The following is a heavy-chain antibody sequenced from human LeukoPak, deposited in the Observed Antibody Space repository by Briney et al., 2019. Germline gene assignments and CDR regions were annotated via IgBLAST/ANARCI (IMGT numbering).Heavy chain of an antibody. CDR1: RFGFSSYS. CDR3: ARDQGAYCSGGSCTAFDI. J-gene: IGHJ3*02. Sequence: GGSLRLSCAASRFGFSSYSMNWVRQAPGKGLEWISSISSSSSYIYYADSVKGRFTISRGNAKNSLYLQMNSLRAGDTAVYYCARDQGAYCSGGSCTAFDIWGQGAMVTVSS. D-gene: IGHD2-15*01. CDR2: ISSSSSYI. V-gene: IGHV3-21*01.